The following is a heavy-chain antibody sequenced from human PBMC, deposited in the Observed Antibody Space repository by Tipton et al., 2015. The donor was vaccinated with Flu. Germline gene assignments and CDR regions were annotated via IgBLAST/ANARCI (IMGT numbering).Heavy chain of an antibody. D-gene: IGHD6-13*01. CDR1: GGSISNYY. V-gene: IGHV4-59*01. Sequence: TLSLTCTVSGGSISNYYWSWIRQPPGKGLEWIGYIYYSGSTNYNPSLKSRVTISVDTSKNQFSLKLSSVTAADTAVYYCAREIRRGSSWYYYYYGMDVWGQGTTVTVSS. CDR2: IYYSGST. CDR3: AREIRRGSSWYYYYYGMDV. J-gene: IGHJ6*02.